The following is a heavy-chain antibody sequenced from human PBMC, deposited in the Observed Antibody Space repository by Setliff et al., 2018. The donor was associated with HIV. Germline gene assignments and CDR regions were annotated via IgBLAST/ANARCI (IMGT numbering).Heavy chain of an antibody. V-gene: IGHV1-8*01. CDR1: EYSFTSYD. CDR2: MNPDSGNT. Sequence: ASVKVSCKPSEYSFTSYDINWVRQAAGQGLEWMGWMNPDSGNTGYAQKFQGRVTMTRDTSISTAYMELSRLRSDDTAVYYCARGDWELLGAFDIWGQGTMVTVSS. D-gene: IGHD1-26*01. CDR3: ARGDWELLGAFDI. J-gene: IGHJ3*02.